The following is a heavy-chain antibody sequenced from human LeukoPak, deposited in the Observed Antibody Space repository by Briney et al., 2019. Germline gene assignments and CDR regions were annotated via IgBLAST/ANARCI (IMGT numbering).Heavy chain of an antibody. D-gene: IGHD4-23*01. CDR2: IYSGGST. V-gene: IGHV3-66*02. CDR3: AREVGPYGGNSWGAFDY. Sequence: LPGGSLRLSCAASGFTVSSNYMSWVRQAPGKGLEWVSVIYSGGSTYYADSVKGRFTIYRDNSKNTLYLQMNSLRAEDTAVYYCAREVGPYGGNSWGAFDYWGQGTLVTVSS. J-gene: IGHJ4*02. CDR1: GFTVSSNY.